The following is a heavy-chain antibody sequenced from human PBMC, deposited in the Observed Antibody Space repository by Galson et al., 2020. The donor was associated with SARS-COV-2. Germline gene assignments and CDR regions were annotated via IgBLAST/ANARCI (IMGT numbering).Heavy chain of an antibody. CDR2: IYPGDSDT. J-gene: IGHJ6*02. CDR1: GSSFTSYW. Sequence: GESLKISCKGSGSSFTSYWIGWVRQIPGKGLEWMGIIYPGDSDTRYSPSFQGQVTISADKSISTAYLQWSSLKASDTAMYYCARQLWFGELAPYYYGMDVWGQGTTVTVSS. D-gene: IGHD3-10*01. CDR3: ARQLWFGELAPYYYGMDV. V-gene: IGHV5-51*01.